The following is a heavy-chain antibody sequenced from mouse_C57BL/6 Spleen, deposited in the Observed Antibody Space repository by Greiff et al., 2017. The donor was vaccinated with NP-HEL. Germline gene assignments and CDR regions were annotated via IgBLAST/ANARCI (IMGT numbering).Heavy chain of an antibody. CDR1: GYSFTNYL. Sequence: QVQLQQSGAELVRPGTSVKVSCKASGYSFTNYLIEWVKQRPGQGLEWIGVINPGSGGTNYNEKLKGKATLTADKSSSTAYMQLSSLTSEDSAVYFCARLDLYYAMDYWGQGTSVTVSS. CDR2: INPGSGGT. V-gene: IGHV1-54*01. J-gene: IGHJ4*01. CDR3: ARLDLYYAMDY.